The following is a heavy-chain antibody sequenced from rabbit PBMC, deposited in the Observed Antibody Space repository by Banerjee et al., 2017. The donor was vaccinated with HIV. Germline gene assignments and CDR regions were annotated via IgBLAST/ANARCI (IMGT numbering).Heavy chain of an antibody. V-gene: IGHV1S40*01. CDR1: GFSFSDYYY. Sequence: QSLEESGGDLVKPGASLTLTCTASGFSFSDYYYICWVRQAPGKGLEWIGCIYSGDGSTYYASWAKGRFTISKASSTTVTLQMTSLTAADTATYFCAKFTVGLGLWGPGTLVTVS. CDR3: AKFTVGLGL. CDR2: IYSGDGST. D-gene: IGHD4-1*01. J-gene: IGHJ3*01.